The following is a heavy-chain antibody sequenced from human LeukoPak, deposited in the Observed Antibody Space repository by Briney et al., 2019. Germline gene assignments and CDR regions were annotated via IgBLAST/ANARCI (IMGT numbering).Heavy chain of an antibody. D-gene: IGHD6-6*01. CDR3: TTQPYTLAARIFDY. CDR1: GFTFSNAW. V-gene: IGHV4-34*08. J-gene: IGHJ4*02. CDR2: INHSGGT. Sequence: PGGSLRLSCAASGFTFSNAWMSWIRQPPGKGLEWIGEINHSGGTIYNPSLKSRVTISVDTSKNQFSLKLTSVTAADTAVYYCTTQPYTLAARIFDYWGQGTLVTVSS.